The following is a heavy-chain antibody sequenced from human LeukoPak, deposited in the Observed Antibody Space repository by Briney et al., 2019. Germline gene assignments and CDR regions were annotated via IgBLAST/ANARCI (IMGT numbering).Heavy chain of an antibody. Sequence: PGGSLRLSCAASGFTFSSYGMHWVRQAPGKGLEWVAFIRYDGSNKYYADSVKGRFTISRDNSKNTLYLQMNSLRAEDTAVYYGAKEEGYSYGSNYWGQGTLVTVSS. D-gene: IGHD5-18*01. CDR2: IRYDGSNK. J-gene: IGHJ4*02. CDR3: AKEEGYSYGSNY. V-gene: IGHV3-30*02. CDR1: GFTFSSYG.